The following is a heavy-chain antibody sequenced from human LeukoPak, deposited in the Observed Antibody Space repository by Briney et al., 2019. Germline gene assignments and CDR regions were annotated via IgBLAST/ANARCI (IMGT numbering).Heavy chain of an antibody. V-gene: IGHV3-23*01. Sequence: PGGSLSLSCAASGLTFSDYAMSWFRQAPGKGLEWVSGITSGFTPHYADSVKGRFTISRDNSKNTFHLQLSSLRAEDTAVYYCAKDYSDSRVADVFFEYWGQGTLVTVSS. CDR1: GLTFSDYA. J-gene: IGHJ4*02. CDR2: ITSGFTP. CDR3: AKDYSDSRVADVFFEY. D-gene: IGHD2-15*01.